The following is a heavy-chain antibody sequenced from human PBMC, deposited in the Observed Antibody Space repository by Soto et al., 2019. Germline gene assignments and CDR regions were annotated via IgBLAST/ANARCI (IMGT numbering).Heavy chain of an antibody. V-gene: IGHV1-18*01. CDR1: GYTFTSYG. D-gene: IGHD2-2*01. CDR2: ISAYNGNT. CDR3: ARAAPVTLIVVVPAANRAYDAFDI. J-gene: IGHJ3*02. Sequence: ASVKVSCKASGYTFTSYGISWVRQAPGQGLEKMGWISAYNGNTNYAQKLQGRVTMTTDASTSTAYMELSSLRSDDTAVYYCARAAPVTLIVVVPAANRAYDAFDIWGQGTMVTVSS.